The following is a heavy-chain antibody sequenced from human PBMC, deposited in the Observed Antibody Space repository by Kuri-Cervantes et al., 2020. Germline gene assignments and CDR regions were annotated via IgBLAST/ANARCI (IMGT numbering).Heavy chain of an antibody. J-gene: IGHJ3*02. V-gene: IGHV3-21*01. Sequence: SCKASGYTFTSYDINWVRQATGQGLEWVSSISSSSSYIYYADSVKGRFTISRDNAKNSLYLQMNSLRAGDTAVYYCARGIAVATDAFDIWGQGTMVTVSS. CDR3: ARGIAVATDAFDI. D-gene: IGHD6-19*01. CDR2: ISSSSSYI. CDR1: GYTFTSYD.